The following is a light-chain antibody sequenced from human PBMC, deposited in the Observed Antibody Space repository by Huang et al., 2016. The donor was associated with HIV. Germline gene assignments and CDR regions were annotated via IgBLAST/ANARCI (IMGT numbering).Light chain of an antibody. CDR2: SAT. CDR1: QCISNS. V-gene: IGKV1-NL1*01. Sequence: DIQMTQSPSSLSAFVGDSVTITCRASQCISNSLAWYQQRPGKAPKLLLFSATRLENGVPPRFSGSVSGTDFTLTISSLQPDDFATYYCQQYQRTPPTFGPGTKVEVK. J-gene: IGKJ1*01. CDR3: QQYQRTPPT.